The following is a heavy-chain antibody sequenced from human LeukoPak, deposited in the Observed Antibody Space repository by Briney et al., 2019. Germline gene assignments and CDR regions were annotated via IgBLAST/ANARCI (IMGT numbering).Heavy chain of an antibody. J-gene: IGHJ4*02. CDR3: ARRNKIYGDPVDY. Sequence: SETLSLTCAVYGGSFSGYYWSWIRQPPRKGLEWIGEINHSGSTNYNPSLKSRVTISVDTSKNQFSLKLSSVTAADTAVYYCARRNKIYGDPVDYWGQGTLVTVSS. D-gene: IGHD4-17*01. CDR1: GGSFSGYY. V-gene: IGHV4-34*01. CDR2: INHSGST.